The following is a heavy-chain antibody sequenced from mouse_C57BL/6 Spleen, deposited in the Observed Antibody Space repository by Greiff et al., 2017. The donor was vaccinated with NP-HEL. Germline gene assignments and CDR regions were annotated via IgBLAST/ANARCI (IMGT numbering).Heavy chain of an antibody. V-gene: IGHV5-4*01. CDR1: GFTFSSYA. D-gene: IGHD2-5*01. J-gene: IGHJ4*01. Sequence: EVQVVESGGGLVKPGGSLKLSCAASGFTFSSYAMSWVRQTPEKRLEWVATISDGGSYTYYPDNVKGRFTISRDNAKNNLYLQMSHLKSEDTAMYYCAREGGYSKDAMDYWGQGTSVTVSS. CDR3: AREGGYSKDAMDY. CDR2: ISDGGSYT.